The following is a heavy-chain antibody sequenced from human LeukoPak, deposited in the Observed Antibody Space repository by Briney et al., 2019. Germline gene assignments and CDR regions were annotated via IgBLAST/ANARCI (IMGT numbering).Heavy chain of an antibody. D-gene: IGHD2-15*01. J-gene: IGHJ5*02. CDR1: RYTLTELS. V-gene: IGHV1-24*01. Sequence: ASVKASCKVSRYTLTELSMHWVRQAPGKGLEWMGGFDPEDGETIYAQKFQGRVTMTEDTSTDTAYMELSSLRSEDTAVYYCATTAGYCSGGSCLPHNWFDPWGQGTLVTVSS. CDR3: ATTAGYCSGGSCLPHNWFDP. CDR2: FDPEDGET.